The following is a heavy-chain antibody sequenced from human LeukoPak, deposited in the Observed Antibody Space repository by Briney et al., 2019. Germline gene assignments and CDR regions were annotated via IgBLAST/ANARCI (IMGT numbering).Heavy chain of an antibody. CDR1: GGTFSSYA. CDR2: IIPIFGTA. Sequence: ASVKVSCKASGGTFSSYAISWVRQAPGQGHEWMGEIIPIFGTANYAQKFQGRVTITADESTSTAYMELSSLRSEDTAVYYCASPRGAFDIWGQGTMVTVSS. CDR3: ASPRGAFDI. V-gene: IGHV1-69*13. J-gene: IGHJ3*02.